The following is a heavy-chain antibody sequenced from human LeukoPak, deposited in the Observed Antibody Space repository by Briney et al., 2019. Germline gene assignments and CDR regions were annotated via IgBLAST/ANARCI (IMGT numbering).Heavy chain of an antibody. CDR3: ARVEGNYGDYVDY. Sequence: GGSLRLSCAASGFTFSSYGMHWVRQAPGKGLEWVAFIRYDGSNKYYADSVKGRFTISRDNSKNTLYLQMNSLRAEDTAVYYCARVEGNYGDYVDYWGQGTLVTVSS. V-gene: IGHV3-30*02. J-gene: IGHJ4*02. D-gene: IGHD4-17*01. CDR1: GFTFSSYG. CDR2: IRYDGSNK.